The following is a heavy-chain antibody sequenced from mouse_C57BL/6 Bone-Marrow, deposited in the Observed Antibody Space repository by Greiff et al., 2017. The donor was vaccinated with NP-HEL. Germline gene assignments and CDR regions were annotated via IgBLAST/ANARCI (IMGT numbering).Heavy chain of an antibody. CDR1: GFTFSSYG. V-gene: IGHV5-6*01. CDR3: ASNYYGSTPSYAMDY. D-gene: IGHD1-1*01. J-gene: IGHJ4*01. Sequence: EVKLVESGGDLVKPGGSLKLSCAASGFTFSSYGMSWVRQTPDKRLEWVATISSGGSYTYYPDSVKGRFTISRDNAKNTLYLQMSSLKSEDTAMYYCASNYYGSTPSYAMDYWGQGTSVTVSS. CDR2: ISSGGSYT.